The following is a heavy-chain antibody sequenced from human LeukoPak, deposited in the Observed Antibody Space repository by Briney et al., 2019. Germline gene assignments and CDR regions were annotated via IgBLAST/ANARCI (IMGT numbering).Heavy chain of an antibody. CDR1: GFTFDDYA. CDR2: ISWNSGSI. V-gene: IGHV3-9*01. CDR3: AKGAHYGSGSYYIDY. J-gene: IGHJ4*02. Sequence: GGSLRLSCAASGFTFDDYAMHWVRQAPGKGLEWVSGISWNSGSIGYADSVKGRFTISRDNAKNSLYLQMNSLRAEDTAVYYCAKGAHYGSGSYYIDYWGQGTLVTVSS. D-gene: IGHD3-10*01.